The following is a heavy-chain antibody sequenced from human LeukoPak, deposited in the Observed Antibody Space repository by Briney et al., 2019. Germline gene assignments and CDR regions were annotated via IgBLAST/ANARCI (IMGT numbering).Heavy chain of an antibody. J-gene: IGHJ6*02. Sequence: SETLSLTCAVYGGSFSGYYWIWIPQPPGKGLEWIGEINHSGSTNYNPSLKSRVTISVDTSKTQFSLKLSSVTAADTAVYYCARDGITGTPHGMDVWGQGTTVTVSS. CDR3: ARDGITGTPHGMDV. V-gene: IGHV4-34*01. CDR1: GGSFSGYY. D-gene: IGHD1-20*01. CDR2: INHSGST.